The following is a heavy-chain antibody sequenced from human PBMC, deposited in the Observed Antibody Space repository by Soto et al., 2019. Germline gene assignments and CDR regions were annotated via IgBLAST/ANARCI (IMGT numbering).Heavy chain of an antibody. CDR1: GFTFSQYA. V-gene: IGHV3-30-3*01. D-gene: IGHD6-19*01. CDR2: ISYDGSNQ. J-gene: IGHJ4*02. CDR3: VRDGPLIAVTGLDY. Sequence: QVQLVESGGGVAQPGRSLRLSCVASGFTFSQYAMNWVRQAPGRGLEWVAVISYDGSNQYYADSVKGRFTISRDNSKNTLYLQMDSLRAEDTAVFYCVRDGPLIAVTGLDYWRQGTLVTVSS.